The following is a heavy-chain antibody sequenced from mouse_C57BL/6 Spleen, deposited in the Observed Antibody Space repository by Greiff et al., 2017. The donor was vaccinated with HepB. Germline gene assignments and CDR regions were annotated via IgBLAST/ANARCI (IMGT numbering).Heavy chain of an antibody. V-gene: IGHV1-53*01. CDR2: INPSNGGT. D-gene: IGHD1-1*01. Sequence: VQLQQPGTELVKPGASVKLSCKASGYTFTSYWMHWVKQRPGQGLEWIGNINPSNGGTNYNEKFKSKATLTVDKSSSTAYMQLSSLTSEDSAVYYCARKFPGSSWYFDVWGTGTTVTVSS. CDR1: GYTFTSYW. J-gene: IGHJ1*03. CDR3: ARKFPGSSWYFDV.